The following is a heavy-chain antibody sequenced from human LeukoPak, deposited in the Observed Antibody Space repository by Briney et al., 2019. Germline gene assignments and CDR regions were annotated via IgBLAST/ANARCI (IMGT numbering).Heavy chain of an antibody. CDR3: ARHERRYFDWSIDY. D-gene: IGHD3-9*01. Sequence: GESLKISCKGSGYSFSSYWIGWVRQMPGKGLEWMGITYPGDSDTTYSPSFQGQVTISADKSISTAYLQWNSLKASDTAVYYCARHERRYFDWSIDYWGQGTLVTVSS. V-gene: IGHV5-51*01. CDR1: GYSFSSYW. J-gene: IGHJ4*02. CDR2: TYPGDSDT.